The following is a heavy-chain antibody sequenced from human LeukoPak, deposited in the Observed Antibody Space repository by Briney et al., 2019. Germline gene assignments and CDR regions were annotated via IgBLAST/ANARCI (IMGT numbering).Heavy chain of an antibody. Sequence: GGSLRLSCAASGFTFSSFAMSWVRQAPGKGLEWVSAMSSRGGSTYYADSVKGRFTISRDNSKNTLSLQMNSLRAEDTAVYYCAKGTVTTYWHFDLLGRGTQVTVSS. V-gene: IGHV3-23*01. CDR1: GFTFSSFA. CDR2: MSSRGGST. D-gene: IGHD4-17*01. CDR3: AKGTVTTYWHFDL. J-gene: IGHJ2*01.